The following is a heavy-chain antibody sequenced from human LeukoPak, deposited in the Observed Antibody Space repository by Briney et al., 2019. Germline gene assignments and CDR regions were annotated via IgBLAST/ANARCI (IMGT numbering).Heavy chain of an antibody. J-gene: IGHJ5*02. CDR1: GGSFSGYY. Sequence: PSETLSLTCAVYGGSFSGYYWSWIRQPPGKGLEWIGEINHSGSTNYNPSLKSRVTISVDTSKNQFSLKLSSVTAADTAVYYCARGRHYYDSSGLSSWGQGALVTVSS. D-gene: IGHD3-22*01. CDR2: INHSGST. V-gene: IGHV4-34*01. CDR3: ARGRHYYDSSGLSS.